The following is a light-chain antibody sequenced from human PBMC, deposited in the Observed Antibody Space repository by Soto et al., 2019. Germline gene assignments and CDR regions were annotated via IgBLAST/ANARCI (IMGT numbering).Light chain of an antibody. J-gene: IGKJ2*01. CDR1: QSVSDSY. V-gene: IGKV3-15*01. CDR2: YAS. Sequence: EIVLTQSPGTLSLSPGERATLSCRASQSVSDSYLAWYQQKPGQAPRLLIYYASTRATGIPARFSGSGSGTEFTLTISSLQSEDFAVYYCQQYNNWPPKYTFGQGTKVDI. CDR3: QQYNNWPPKYT.